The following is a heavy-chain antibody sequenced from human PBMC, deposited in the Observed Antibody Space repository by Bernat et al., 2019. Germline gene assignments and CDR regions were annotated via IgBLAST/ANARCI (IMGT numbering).Heavy chain of an antibody. V-gene: IGHV3-72*01. D-gene: IGHD3-16*01. Sequence: EVQLVESGGGLVHPGGSLRLSCVASGFTLSNHYMDWVRQAPGKGLEWVGRIKNKANSYNTEYAASVRGRFSMSTDDSKNSLNLQMNGLKTEDTAVYYCTRLERGGKSDYWGQGTLVTVSS. CDR1: GFTLSNHY. J-gene: IGHJ4*02. CDR2: IKNKANSYNT. CDR3: TRLERGGKSDY.